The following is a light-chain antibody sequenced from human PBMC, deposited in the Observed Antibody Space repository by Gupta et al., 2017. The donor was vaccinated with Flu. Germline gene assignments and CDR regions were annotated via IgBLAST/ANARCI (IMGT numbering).Light chain of an antibody. J-gene: IGKJ5*01. CDR1: RSVLSISNNKNF. V-gene: IGKV4-1*01. CDR2: WAS. CDR3: QQYYGSTT. Sequence: INCKSSRSVLSISNNKNFLAWYQQKSGQPPKLLMYWASTRESGVPARFSGSGSGTDFNLTISSLQAEDVAIYHCQQYYGSTTFSQGTRLEIK.